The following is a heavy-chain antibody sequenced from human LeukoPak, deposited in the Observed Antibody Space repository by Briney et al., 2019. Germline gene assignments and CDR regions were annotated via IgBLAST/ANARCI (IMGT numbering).Heavy chain of an antibody. CDR3: ARYENGGIDY. Sequence: GGSLRLSCTASGFTFRSYALSWVRQAPGKGLEWVSATTGSGDKLFYADSVKGRFTISRDNSKNTLYLQMNNLRAEDTAVYYCARYENGGIDYWGQGTLVAVSS. J-gene: IGHJ4*02. CDR1: GFTFRSYA. V-gene: IGHV3-23*01. CDR2: TTGSGDKL. D-gene: IGHD2-15*01.